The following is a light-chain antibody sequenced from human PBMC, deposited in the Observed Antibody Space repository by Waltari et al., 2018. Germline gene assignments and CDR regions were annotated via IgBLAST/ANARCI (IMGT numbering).Light chain of an antibody. Sequence: EIVLTQSPGTLSLSPGERATLSCRASQSVSNNYLNGYQQKPGQAPRPLIHGASSRATGIADRFSGSGSGTEFTLTISRLEPEDFAVYYCQQYDGIVLTFGGGTRVEI. CDR2: GAS. CDR3: QQYDGIVLT. CDR1: QSVSNNY. V-gene: IGKV3-20*01. J-gene: IGKJ4*01.